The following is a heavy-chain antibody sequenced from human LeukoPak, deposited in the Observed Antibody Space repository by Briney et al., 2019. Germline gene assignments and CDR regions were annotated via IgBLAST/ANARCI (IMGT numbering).Heavy chain of an antibody. CDR3: ARGGTNTRYFDY. J-gene: IGHJ4*02. V-gene: IGHV3-21*01. Sequence: GGSLRLSCAASEFTFSSYSMNWVRQARGKGLEWVSSISYNSGSIFYADSVKGRFTISRDNAKNSLFLQMSSLRAEDTAAYYCARGGTNTRYFDYWGQGTLVTVSS. CDR1: EFTFSSYS. CDR2: ISYNSGSI. D-gene: IGHD1-7*01.